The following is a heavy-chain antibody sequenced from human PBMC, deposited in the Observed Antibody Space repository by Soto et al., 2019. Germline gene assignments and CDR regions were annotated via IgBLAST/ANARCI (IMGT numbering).Heavy chain of an antibody. D-gene: IGHD5-18*01. CDR1: GGSFSGYY. Sequence: PSETLSLTCAVYGGSFSGYYWSWIRQPPGKGLEWIGEINHSGSTNYNPSLKSRVTISVDTSKNQFSLKLSSVTAADTAVYYCARGIHRFDTWGQGTLVTVSS. J-gene: IGHJ5*02. V-gene: IGHV4-34*01. CDR3: ARGIHRFDT. CDR2: INHSGST.